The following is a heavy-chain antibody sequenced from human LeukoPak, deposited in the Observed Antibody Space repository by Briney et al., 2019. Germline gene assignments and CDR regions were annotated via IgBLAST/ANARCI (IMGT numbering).Heavy chain of an antibody. CDR2: ISSSSSYI. J-gene: IGHJ4*02. CDR1: GFTFSSYS. D-gene: IGHD4-23*01. V-gene: IGHV3-21*01. CDR3: ASDYGGNTPYFDY. Sequence: GGSLRLSCAASGFTFSSYSMNWVRQAPGKGLEWVSSISSSSSYIYYADSVKGRFTISRDNAKNSLYLQMNSLRAEDTAVYYCASDYGGNTPYFDYWGQGTLVTVSS.